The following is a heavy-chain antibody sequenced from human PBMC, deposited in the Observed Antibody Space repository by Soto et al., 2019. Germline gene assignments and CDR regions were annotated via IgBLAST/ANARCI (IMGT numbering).Heavy chain of an antibody. Sequence: QVQLQESGPGLVKPSGTLSLTCAVSGDSVSSPYYWCWVRQPPGKGLEWIGEVFHTGTTSYNPSPRXRVTISMDKSNNQCSLDLRSVTAADTAVYYCARSAGWYAVHSWGPGTLVIVSS. CDR1: GDSVSSPYY. D-gene: IGHD6-19*01. V-gene: IGHV4-4*02. CDR2: VFHTGTT. CDR3: ARSAGWYAVHS. J-gene: IGHJ4*02.